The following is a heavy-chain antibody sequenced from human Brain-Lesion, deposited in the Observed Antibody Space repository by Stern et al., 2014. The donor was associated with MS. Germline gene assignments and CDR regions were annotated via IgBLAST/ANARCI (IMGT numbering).Heavy chain of an antibody. V-gene: IGHV1-69*09. CDR3: ARESTGDAFDI. D-gene: IGHD3-10*01. J-gene: IGHJ3*02. CDR2: IISLFDIA. CDR1: GGTFSSYT. Sequence: QVQLVESGAEVKKPGSSVKVSCKTSGGTFSSYTITWVRQAPGQGLEWMGRIISLFDIAAYAQKFQGRVTITADKSTSTAYMELSSLRSEDTAVYYCARESTGDAFDIWGQGTMVTVSS.